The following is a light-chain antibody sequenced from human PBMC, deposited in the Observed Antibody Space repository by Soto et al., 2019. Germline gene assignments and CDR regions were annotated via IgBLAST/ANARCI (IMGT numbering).Light chain of an antibody. V-gene: IGLV2-8*01. CDR3: SSYAGIYNYL. J-gene: IGLJ1*01. CDR1: NRDVGGYNY. Sequence: QSALTQAPSAVGFSGESVPISLPGNNRDVGGYNYVSWYQHHPGKAPKLIIHEVNMRPSGVPNRFSGSKSGNTASLTVSGLQAEDEADYYCSSYAGIYNYLFGNGTKVTVL. CDR2: EVN.